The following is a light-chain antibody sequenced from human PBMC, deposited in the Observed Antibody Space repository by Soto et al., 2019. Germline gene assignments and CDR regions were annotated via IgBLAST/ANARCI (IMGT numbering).Light chain of an antibody. J-gene: IGKJ2*01. V-gene: IGKV3-20*01. CDR1: QSVSSNY. Sequence: EIVLTQSPGTLSLSPGERATLSCRASQSVSSNYLAWYQQKPGQAPRVLIYGASSRASGIPDRFSGSGSGTDFTLTISRLEPEDFAVYYCQQYCSSLPNTFGQGTKLEIK. CDR3: QQYCSSLPNT. CDR2: GAS.